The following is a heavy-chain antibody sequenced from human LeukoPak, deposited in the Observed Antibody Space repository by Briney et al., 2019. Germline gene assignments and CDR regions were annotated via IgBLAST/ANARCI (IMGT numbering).Heavy chain of an antibody. Sequence: GGSLRLSCAASKFSFSAYWMHWVWQAPGKGLVWVSRINSDGSRTNYADSVKGRFTISRDNAKNTLYLQMNSLRAEDTAIYYCARGLCGSDCYDYWGQGTLVTVSS. CDR3: ARGLCGSDCYDY. CDR2: INSDGSRT. CDR1: KFSFSAYW. J-gene: IGHJ4*02. V-gene: IGHV3-74*01. D-gene: IGHD2-21*01.